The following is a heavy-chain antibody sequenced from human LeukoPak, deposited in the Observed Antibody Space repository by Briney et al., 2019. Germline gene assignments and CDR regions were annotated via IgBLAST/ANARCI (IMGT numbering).Heavy chain of an antibody. V-gene: IGHV4-59*01. CDR3: ASSPLIPSGWLGFDF. Sequence: KPSETLSLTCSVSGGSITSYYWSWIRQSPGKGLEWIGYIYHTGSTNDNPSLNSRVTVLVDTSKNQFSLKLRSLTAADMAVYYCASSPLIPSGWLGFDFWGQGILVTVS. D-gene: IGHD6-19*01. CDR1: GGSITSYY. J-gene: IGHJ4*02. CDR2: IYHTGST.